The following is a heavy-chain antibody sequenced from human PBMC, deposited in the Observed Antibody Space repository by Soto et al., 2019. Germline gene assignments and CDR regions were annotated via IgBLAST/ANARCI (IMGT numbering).Heavy chain of an antibody. CDR2: MTRSGSSS. V-gene: IGHV3-11*01. J-gene: IGHJ3*01. Sequence: QVHLVESGGDLVKPGGSLRLSCAASGFTFSDHYMSWIHQAPGKGLEWISYMTRSGSSSAYADSVKGRFTISRDNAKNSLYLQKNSLRGDDTAVYYCARELSGNYFAFELCGQGTMVTVSS. CDR1: GFTFSDHY. D-gene: IGHD3-22*01. CDR3: ARELSGNYFAFEL.